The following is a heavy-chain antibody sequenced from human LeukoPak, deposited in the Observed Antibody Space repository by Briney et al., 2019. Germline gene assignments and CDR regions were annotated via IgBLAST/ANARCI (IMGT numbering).Heavy chain of an antibody. Sequence: GGSLRLSCAASGFTFSSYAMSWVRQAPGKGLEWVSAISGSGGSTYYADSVKGRFTISRDNSKNALYLQMNSLRAEDTAVYYCAKDETLAVAGDLDYWGQGTLVTVSS. CDR2: ISGSGGST. D-gene: IGHD6-19*01. CDR3: AKDETLAVAGDLDY. J-gene: IGHJ4*02. V-gene: IGHV3-23*01. CDR1: GFTFSSYA.